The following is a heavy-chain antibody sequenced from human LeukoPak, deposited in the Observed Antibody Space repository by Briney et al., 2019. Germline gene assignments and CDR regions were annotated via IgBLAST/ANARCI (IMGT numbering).Heavy chain of an antibody. V-gene: IGHV3-48*02. CDR1: GFTFSSYA. D-gene: IGHD3-22*01. J-gene: IGHJ2*01. Sequence: PGGSLRLSCAASGFTFSSYAMSWVRQAPGQGLEWISYISRSGDTIYYADSVKGRFTISRDNANNSLYLQMNSLRDEDTAVYFCARLLKYYYDSSGYGEDWYFDLWGRGTLVTVSS. CDR3: ARLLKYYYDSSGYGEDWYFDL. CDR2: ISRSGDTI.